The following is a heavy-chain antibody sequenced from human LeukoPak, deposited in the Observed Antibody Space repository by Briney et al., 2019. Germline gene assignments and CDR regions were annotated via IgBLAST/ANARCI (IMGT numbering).Heavy chain of an antibody. V-gene: IGHV4-39*01. CDR1: GGSFSGYY. Sequence: SETLSLTCAVYGGSFSGYYWGWIRQPPGKGLEWIGSIYYSGSTYYNPSLKSRVTISVDTSKNQFSLKLSSVTAADTAVYYCARHRYDYVWGSYRYTSYFDYWGQGTLVTVSS. D-gene: IGHD3-16*02. J-gene: IGHJ4*02. CDR3: ARHRYDYVWGSYRYTSYFDY. CDR2: IYYSGST.